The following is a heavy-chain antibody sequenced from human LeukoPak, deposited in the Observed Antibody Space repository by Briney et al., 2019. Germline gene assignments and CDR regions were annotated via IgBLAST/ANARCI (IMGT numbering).Heavy chain of an antibody. CDR2: ITGSGDST. Sequence: GGSLRLSYAASGFTFSNYAMSWVRQAPGKGLQWVSAITGSGDSTYYADSVKGRFTISRDNSKNRLYLQMNRLRAEDTAVYYCAKADRRSDLPYYFDYWGQGTLVTVSS. J-gene: IGHJ4*02. CDR1: GFTFSNYA. V-gene: IGHV3-23*01. CDR3: AKADRRSDLPYYFDY.